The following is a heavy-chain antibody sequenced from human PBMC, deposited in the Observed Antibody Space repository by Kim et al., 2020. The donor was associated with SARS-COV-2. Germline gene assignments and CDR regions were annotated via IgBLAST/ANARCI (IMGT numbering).Heavy chain of an antibody. V-gene: IGHV3-9*01. Sequence: KGRFTISRDNAKNSLYLQMNSLRAEDTALYYCAKALHYYYDSSGYFGFDIWGQGTMVTVSS. CDR3: AKALHYYYDSSGYFGFDI. J-gene: IGHJ3*02. D-gene: IGHD3-22*01.